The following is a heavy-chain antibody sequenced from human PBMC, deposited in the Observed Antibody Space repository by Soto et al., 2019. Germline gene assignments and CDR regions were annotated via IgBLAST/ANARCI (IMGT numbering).Heavy chain of an antibody. J-gene: IGHJ4*02. Sequence: PSETLSLTCTVSGGSISGYYWSWIRQPPGKGLEWIDYIYYSGSTNYSPSLKSRVTISVDTSKNQFSLRLSSVTAADTALYYCARHRYSYGVYYFDYWGQGTLVTVSS. CDR2: IYYSGST. D-gene: IGHD5-18*01. CDR1: GGSISGYY. V-gene: IGHV4-59*08. CDR3: ARHRYSYGVYYFDY.